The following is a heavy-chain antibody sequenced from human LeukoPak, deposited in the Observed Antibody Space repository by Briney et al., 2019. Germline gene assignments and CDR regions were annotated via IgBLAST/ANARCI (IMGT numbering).Heavy chain of an antibody. CDR1: GFTVTSSA. CDR2: IVVGSGNT. Sequence: ASVKVSCKASGFTVTSSAVQWVRQARGRRLEWIGWIVVGSGNTNYAQKFQGRVTMTRDTSTSTVYMALSSLRSEDTAVYYCARTTMVRGVITYYFDYWGQGTLVTVSS. CDR3: ARTTMVRGVITYYFDY. D-gene: IGHD3-10*01. V-gene: IGHV1-58*01. J-gene: IGHJ4*02.